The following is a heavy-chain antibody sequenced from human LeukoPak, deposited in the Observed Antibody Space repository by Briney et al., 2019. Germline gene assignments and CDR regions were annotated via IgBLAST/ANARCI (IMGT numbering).Heavy chain of an antibody. J-gene: IGHJ4*02. V-gene: IGHV3-11*01. CDR2: ISSSGSTI. CDR3: AKARVATIGIFDY. D-gene: IGHD5-12*01. CDR1: GFTFSDYY. Sequence: GGSLRLSCAASGFTFSDYYMSWIRQAPGKGLEWVSYISSSGSTIYYADSVKGRFTISRGNAKNSLYLQMNSLRAEDTALYYCAKARVATIGIFDYWGQGTLVTVSS.